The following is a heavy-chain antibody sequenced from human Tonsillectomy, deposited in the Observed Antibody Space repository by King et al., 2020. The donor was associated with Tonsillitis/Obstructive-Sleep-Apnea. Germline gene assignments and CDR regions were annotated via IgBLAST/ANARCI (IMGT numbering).Heavy chain of an antibody. CDR3: AKGYXDXLXGXXDYXXXXXXXX. J-gene: IGHJ6*03. CDR1: GFTFSSYA. CDR2: ISGSGGST. D-gene: IGHD3-9*01. Sequence: VQLVESGGGLVQPGGSLRLSCAASGFTFSSYAMSWVRQAPGKGLEWVSAISGSGGSTYYADSVKGRFTISRDNSKNTLYLQMNSLRAEDTAVYYCAKGYXDXLXGXXDYXXXXXXXXXXXGTTVTVSS. V-gene: IGHV3-23*04.